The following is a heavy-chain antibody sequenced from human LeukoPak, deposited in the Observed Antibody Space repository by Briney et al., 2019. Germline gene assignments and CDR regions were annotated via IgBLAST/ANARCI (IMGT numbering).Heavy chain of an antibody. V-gene: IGHV3-7*01. CDR2: IKQDGSEK. D-gene: IGHD6-19*01. J-gene: IGHJ4*02. Sequence: GRSLRLSCAASGFTFSSYWMSWVRQAPGKGLEWMANIKQDGSEKYYVDSLKGRFTISRDNAKNSLYLQMNSLTAEDTAIYYCARSLRVAVAASYWGQGTLVTVSS. CDR1: GFTFSSYW. CDR3: ARSLRVAVAASY.